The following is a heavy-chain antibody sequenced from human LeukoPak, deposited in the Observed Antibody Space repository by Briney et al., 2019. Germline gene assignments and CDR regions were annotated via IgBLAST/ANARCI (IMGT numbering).Heavy chain of an antibody. J-gene: IGHJ6*02. CDR2: IHSTGST. D-gene: IGHD6-19*01. CDR1: GFTVSNNY. V-gene: IGHV3-53*01. Sequence: GGSLRLSCAASGFTVSNNYMSWVRQTPGKGLEWVSGIHSTGSTYNADSVKGRFTISRDNSKNTLYLQMNSLRAEDTAVYYCAGCSSFYYYYGMDVWGQGTTVTVSS. CDR3: AGCSSFYYYYGMDV.